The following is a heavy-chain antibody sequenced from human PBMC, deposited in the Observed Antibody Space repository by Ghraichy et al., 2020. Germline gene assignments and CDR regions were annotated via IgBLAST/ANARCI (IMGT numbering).Heavy chain of an antibody. D-gene: IGHD4-11*01. V-gene: IGHV3-7*01. CDR1: GFTFSSYW. CDR3: ARDSMPFYSNYYHDY. Sequence: GGSLRLSCAASGFTFSSYWMSWVRQAPGKGLEWVANIKQDGSEKYYVDSVKGRFTISRDNAKNSLYLQMNSLRAEDTAVYYCARDSMPFYSNYYHDYGGQGTLVTVSS. CDR2: IKQDGSEK. J-gene: IGHJ4*02.